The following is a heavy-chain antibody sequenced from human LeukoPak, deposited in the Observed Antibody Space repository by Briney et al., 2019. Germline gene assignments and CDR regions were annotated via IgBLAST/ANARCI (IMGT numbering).Heavy chain of an antibody. J-gene: IGHJ4*02. D-gene: IGHD2-2*02. CDR1: GHTFTGYY. CDR2: INPNSGGT. Sequence: GASVKVSCKASGHTFTGYYMHWVRQAPGQGLEWMGWINPNSGGTNYAQKFQGRVTMTRDTSISTAYMELSRLRSDDTAVYYCARRYCSSTSCYRYFDYWGQGTLVTVSS. CDR3: ARRYCSSTSCYRYFDY. V-gene: IGHV1-2*02.